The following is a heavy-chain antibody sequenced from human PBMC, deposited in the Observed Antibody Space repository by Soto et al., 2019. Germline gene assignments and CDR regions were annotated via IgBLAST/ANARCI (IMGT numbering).Heavy chain of an antibody. D-gene: IGHD6-6*01. Sequence: QVQLVQSGAEVKKPGASVKVSCKASGYTFTNYGINWVRQAPGQGLEWLGWVSAYNGERRYAQRVQARVIMTTDTSTTTAYMELRSLRSDATAVYYCSRGTSIPASREYWGQGTLVTVSS. J-gene: IGHJ4*01. CDR1: GYTFTNYG. V-gene: IGHV1-18*01. CDR3: SRGTSIPASREY. CDR2: VSAYNGER.